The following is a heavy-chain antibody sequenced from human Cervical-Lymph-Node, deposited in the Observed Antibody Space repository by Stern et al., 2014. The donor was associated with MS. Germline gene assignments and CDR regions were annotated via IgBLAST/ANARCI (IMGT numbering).Heavy chain of an antibody. CDR2: ITPILGIT. D-gene: IGHD1-26*01. J-gene: IGHJ4*02. V-gene: IGHV1-69*09. CDR3: ARNRGSYRHAEFDF. Sequence: QVQLVQSGAEVREPGSSVTVSCRASGGTFSSYTITWGRQAPGQGLEWVGRITPILGITNYAKNFQGRVTITADKSSGTAYLDLNSLRSEDTAVYFCARNRGSYRHAEFDFWGQGTLVSVSS. CDR1: GGTFSSYT.